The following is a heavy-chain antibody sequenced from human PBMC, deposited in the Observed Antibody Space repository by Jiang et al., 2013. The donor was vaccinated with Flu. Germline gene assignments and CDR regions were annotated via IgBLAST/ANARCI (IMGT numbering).Heavy chain of an antibody. CDR3: AKKSGYSGYDGGNFDY. D-gene: IGHD5-12*01. CDR1: GYSFTNYW. V-gene: IGHV5-51*01. CDR2: IYPGDSDT. J-gene: IGHJ4*02. Sequence: GAEVKKPGESLKISCKGSGYSFTNYWIGWVRQMPGKGLEWMGIIYPGDSDTRYSPSFQGQVTISADKSISTAYLQWSSLKASDTAMYYCAKKSGYSGYDGGNFDYWGQGTLVTVSS.